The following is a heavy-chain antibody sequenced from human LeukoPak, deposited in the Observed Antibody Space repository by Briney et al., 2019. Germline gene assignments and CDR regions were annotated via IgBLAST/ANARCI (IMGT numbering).Heavy chain of an antibody. CDR1: GGSISSYY. D-gene: IGHD2-15*01. CDR2: IYHSGST. Sequence: PSETLSLTCTVSGGSISSYYWSWIRQPPGKGLEWIGYIYHSGSTNYNPSLKSRVTISVDTSKNQFSLKLSSVTAADTAVYYCARGRVAYSAYYFDYWGQGTLVTVSS. CDR3: ARGRVAYSAYYFDY. V-gene: IGHV4-59*01. J-gene: IGHJ4*02.